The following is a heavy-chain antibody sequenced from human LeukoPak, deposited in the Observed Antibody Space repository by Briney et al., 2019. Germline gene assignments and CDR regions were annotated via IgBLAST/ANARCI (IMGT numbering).Heavy chain of an antibody. Sequence: SETLSLTCTVSGGSISNYYWIWIRQPPGKGLEWIGYIYYSGSTNYNPSLKSRVTISVDTSKNQFSLKLSSVTAADTAVYYCASHDYGDRFDPWGQGTLVTVSS. V-gene: IGHV4-59*08. J-gene: IGHJ5*02. CDR2: IYYSGST. CDR1: GGSISNYY. CDR3: ASHDYGDRFDP. D-gene: IGHD4-17*01.